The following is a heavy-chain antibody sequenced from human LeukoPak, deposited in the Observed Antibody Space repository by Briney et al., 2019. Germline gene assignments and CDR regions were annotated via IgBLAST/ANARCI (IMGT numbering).Heavy chain of an antibody. Sequence: GGSLRLSCAASGFTFSSYWMSWVRQAPGKGLGWVANIKQDGSEKYYVDSVKGRFTISRDNAKNSLYLQMNSLRAEDTAVYYCARGSSSWYFENDAFDIWGQGTMVTVSS. V-gene: IGHV3-7*01. D-gene: IGHD6-13*01. CDR3: ARGSSSWYFENDAFDI. J-gene: IGHJ3*02. CDR1: GFTFSSYW. CDR2: IKQDGSEK.